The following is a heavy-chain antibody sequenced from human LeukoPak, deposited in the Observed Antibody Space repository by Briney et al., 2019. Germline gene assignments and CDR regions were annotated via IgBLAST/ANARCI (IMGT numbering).Heavy chain of an antibody. J-gene: IGHJ4*02. D-gene: IGHD3-9*01. V-gene: IGHV3-21*01. CDR1: GFTFSSYW. Sequence: GGSLRLSCAASGFTFSSYWMSWVRQAPGKGLEWVSSISSSSYIYYADSVKGRFTISRDNAKNSLYLQMNSLRAEDTALYYCSRGVADDILTGYIYYFDYWGQGTLVTVSS. CDR2: ISSSSYI. CDR3: SRGVADDILTGYIYYFDY.